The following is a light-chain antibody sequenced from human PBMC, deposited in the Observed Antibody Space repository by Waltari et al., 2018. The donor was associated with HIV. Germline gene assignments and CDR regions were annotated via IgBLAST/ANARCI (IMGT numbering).Light chain of an antibody. CDR1: QSVSSSY. CDR2: AAS. Sequence: EIALTQSPGTLPLSPGERGTLSCRASQSVSSSYLAWYQQKPGQAPRLLIDAASTRATGIPDRFSGSGSGTDFNLTISRLEPEDFAVYYCQQYGSSLWTFGQGTKVEVK. J-gene: IGKJ1*01. V-gene: IGKV3-20*01. CDR3: QQYGSSLWT.